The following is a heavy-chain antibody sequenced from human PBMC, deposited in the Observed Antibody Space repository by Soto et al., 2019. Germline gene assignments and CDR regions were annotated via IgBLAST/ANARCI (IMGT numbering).Heavy chain of an antibody. CDR1: GFPFSSYA. D-gene: IGHD6-19*01. V-gene: IGHV3-64D*06. Sequence: EVQLVESGGGWVQPGGSLRLSCSASGFPFSSYAMHWVRQAPGKGLEYVSAISYNGGDTFYADSVKVRFTISRDNSKNTLYLQMTSLRPEDTSLYYCVARPSGWSSDFDYWGQGTLVTVSS. CDR3: VARPSGWSSDFDY. J-gene: IGHJ4*02. CDR2: ISYNGGDT.